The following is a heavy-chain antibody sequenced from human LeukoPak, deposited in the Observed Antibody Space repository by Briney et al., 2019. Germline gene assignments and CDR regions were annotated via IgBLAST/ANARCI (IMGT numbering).Heavy chain of an antibody. J-gene: IGHJ4*02. V-gene: IGHV4-61*01. CDR3: ASHYSGFNWGIDY. CDR1: GGSVTSGSYY. D-gene: IGHD5-12*01. Sequence: PSETLSFTCSVSGGSVTSGSYYWSWIRQPPGKGLEWIGFVFPSGNTKYNPSLKSRVTMSRDTSKNQFSLKLTSVTAADRAAYYCASHYSGFNWGIDYWGQGTLVAVSS. CDR2: VFPSGNT.